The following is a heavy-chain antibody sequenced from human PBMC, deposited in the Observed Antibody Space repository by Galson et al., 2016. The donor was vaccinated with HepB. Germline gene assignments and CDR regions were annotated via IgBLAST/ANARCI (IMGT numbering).Heavy chain of an antibody. CDR2: INHRGST. D-gene: IGHD2-2*02. Sequence: SETLSLTCAVYGGSFRGYYWSWIRQPPGKGLEWIGEINHRGSTNYNPSLKSRVTISIDMSKNQFSLNLRSVTAAETAVYYCARSTWYEPLLYDYWGQGTLVTVSS. CDR1: GGSFRGYY. J-gene: IGHJ4*02. V-gene: IGHV4-34*01. CDR3: ARSTWYEPLLYDY.